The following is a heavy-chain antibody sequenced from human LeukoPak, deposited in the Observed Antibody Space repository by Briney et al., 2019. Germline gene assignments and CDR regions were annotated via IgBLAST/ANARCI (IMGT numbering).Heavy chain of an antibody. CDR1: GFTFSSHW. J-gene: IGHJ3*01. Sequence: GGSLRLSCAASGFTFSSHWMHWVRQFPGRGPVWVSRINLDGGNTIYADSVKGRFTISRDNAKNTLHLQMSSLRAEDTALYYCARDRTDDVGRNYHPMFDLWGQGTMVTVSS. D-gene: IGHD3-10*01. CDR2: INLDGGNT. V-gene: IGHV3-74*01. CDR3: ARDRTDDVGRNYHPMFDL.